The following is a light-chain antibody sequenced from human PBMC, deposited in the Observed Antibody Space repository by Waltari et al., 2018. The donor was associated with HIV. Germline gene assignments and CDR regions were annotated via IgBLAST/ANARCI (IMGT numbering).Light chain of an antibody. J-gene: IGKJ5*01. CDR2: KVS. CDR1: QSLVYSDGNTY. CDR3: QQYYKWPLT. Sequence: DVVMTQSPLSLPVTLGQPASISCRSSQSLVYSDGNTYLNWFQQRPGQSPRRLIYKVSNRDSGVPDRFSGSGSGTDFTLKISRVEAEDVGVYYCQQYYKWPLTFGQGTRLEIK. V-gene: IGKV2-30*01.